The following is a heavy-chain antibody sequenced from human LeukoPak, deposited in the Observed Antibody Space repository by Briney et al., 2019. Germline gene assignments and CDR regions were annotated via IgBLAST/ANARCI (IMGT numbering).Heavy chain of an antibody. D-gene: IGHD3-22*01. CDR3: ARAYHYDSSGYYYFDY. CDR1: GGSISGYH. CDR2: IYYSGSS. Sequence: SETLSLTCNVSGGSISGYHWSWIRQPPGKGLEWLGYIYYSGSSNYNPSLKSRVTISVDTSKNQFSLKLSSVTAADTAVYYCARAYHYDSSGYYYFDYWGQGTLVTVSS. V-gene: IGHV4-59*01. J-gene: IGHJ4*02.